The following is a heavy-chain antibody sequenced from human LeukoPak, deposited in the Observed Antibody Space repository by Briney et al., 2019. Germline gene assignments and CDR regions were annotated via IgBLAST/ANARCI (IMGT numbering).Heavy chain of an antibody. CDR1: GFTFSSSI. CDR3: TRDPGYCSGCSCDADY. V-gene: IGHV3-21*01. J-gene: IGHJ4*02. D-gene: IGHD2-15*01. CDR2: ISSSISCI. Sequence: GGSLRLSCAASGFTFSSSIMNCVRPAPGEGLEWVSSISSSISCIYYAASVKGRFTISRDKAKNSLYLQMNSLSAEDTAVYYCTRDPGYCSGCSCDADYWGQGTLVTVSS.